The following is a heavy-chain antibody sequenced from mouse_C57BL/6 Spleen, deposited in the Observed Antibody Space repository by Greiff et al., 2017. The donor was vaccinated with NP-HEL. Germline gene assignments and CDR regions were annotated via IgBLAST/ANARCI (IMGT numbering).Heavy chain of an antibody. CDR3: AIYDGYSAWFAY. CDR1: GYTFTDYN. Sequence: EVQLQQSGPELVKPGASVKMSCKASGYTFTDYNMHWVKQSHGKSLEWIGYINPNNGGTSYNQKFKGKATLTVNKSSSTAYMEFRSLTSEDSAVYYCAIYDGYSAWFAYWGQGTLVTVSA. D-gene: IGHD2-3*01. J-gene: IGHJ3*01. CDR2: INPNNGGT. V-gene: IGHV1-22*01.